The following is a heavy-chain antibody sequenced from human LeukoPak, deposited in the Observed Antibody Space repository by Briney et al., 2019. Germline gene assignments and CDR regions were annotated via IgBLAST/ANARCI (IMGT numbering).Heavy chain of an antibody. CDR1: GLTFSNYA. D-gene: IGHD1-1*01. V-gene: IGHV3-30*04. Sequence: PGGSLRHSCEAPGLTFSNYAMHWGRQAPGKGLDWLAVISFDASYNYYADSVKGRITISRDNSKNTLYLQVNSLRAEDTAVYFCSRALDYWGQGTLVTVSS. CDR2: ISFDASYN. CDR3: SRALDY. J-gene: IGHJ4*02.